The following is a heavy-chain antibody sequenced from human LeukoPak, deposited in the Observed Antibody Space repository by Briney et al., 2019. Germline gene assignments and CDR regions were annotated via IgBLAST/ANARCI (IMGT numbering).Heavy chain of an antibody. V-gene: IGHV1-18*01. D-gene: IGHD3-10*01. Sequence: GASVKVSCKASGYTFTSYGISWVRQAPGQGLEWMGWISAYNGNTNYAQKLQGRVTMTTDTSTSTAYMELRSLRSDDTAVYYCARDPRHYYYGSGSYYRNWGQGTLVTVSS. CDR2: ISAYNGNT. J-gene: IGHJ4*02. CDR1: GYTFTSYG. CDR3: ARDPRHYYYGSGSYYRN.